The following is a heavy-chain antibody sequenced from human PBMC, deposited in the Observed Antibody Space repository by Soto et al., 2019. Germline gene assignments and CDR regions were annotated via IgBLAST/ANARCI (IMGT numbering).Heavy chain of an antibody. Sequence: PSETLSLTCAVYGGSFSGYYWSWIRQPPGKGLEWIGEINHSGSTNYNPSLKSRVTISVDTSKNQFSLKLSSVTAADTAVYYCARVYGVGYCSGGSCSVMYYFDYWGQGTLVTVSS. CDR1: GGSFSGYY. J-gene: IGHJ4*02. CDR2: INHSGST. D-gene: IGHD2-15*01. CDR3: ARVYGVGYCSGGSCSVMYYFDY. V-gene: IGHV4-34*01.